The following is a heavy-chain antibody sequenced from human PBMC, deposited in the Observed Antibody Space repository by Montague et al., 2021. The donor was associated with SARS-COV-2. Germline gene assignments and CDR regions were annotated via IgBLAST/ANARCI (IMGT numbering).Heavy chain of an antibody. J-gene: IGHJ4*02. CDR1: DGSFSDYS. CDR2: INHRGST. CDR3: ARHTSAWYDYFED. D-gene: IGHD6-19*01. V-gene: IGHV4-34*01. Sequence: SETLSLTCAVYDGSFSDYSWTWIRQPPGKGLEWIGEINHRGSTNYNPSLKSRVTISVDTSKNQFSLKMTSVTAADTAVYYCARHTSAWYDYFEDWGQGTLVTVSS.